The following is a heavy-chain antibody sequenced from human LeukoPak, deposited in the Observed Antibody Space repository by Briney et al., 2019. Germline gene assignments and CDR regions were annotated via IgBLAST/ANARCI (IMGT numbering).Heavy chain of an antibody. D-gene: IGHD1-7*01. CDR3: ARAYGRLELLDY. CDR2: IYYSGST. J-gene: IGHJ4*02. V-gene: IGHV4-59*08. CDR1: GGSTSSFY. Sequence: PSETLSLTCTVSGGSTSSFYWSWIRQTPGKGLEWIGYIYYSGSTNYNPSLKSRVTISVDTSKNQFSLKLSSVTAADTAVYYCARAYGRLELLDYWGQGTLVTVSS.